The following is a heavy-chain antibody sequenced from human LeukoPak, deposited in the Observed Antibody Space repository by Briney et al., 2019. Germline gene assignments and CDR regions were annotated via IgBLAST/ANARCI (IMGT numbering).Heavy chain of an antibody. Sequence: PSQTLSLTCTVSGGSISSGSYYWSWIRQPAGKGLEWIGRIYTSGNTNYNPSLKSRVPISVDTSKNQFSLKLSSVTAADTAVYYCARCDWADVYCSPWGQGTLVTVSS. CDR1: GGSISSGSYY. J-gene: IGHJ4*02. CDR3: ARCDWADVYCSP. V-gene: IGHV4-61*02. CDR2: IYTSGNT. D-gene: IGHD2-15*01.